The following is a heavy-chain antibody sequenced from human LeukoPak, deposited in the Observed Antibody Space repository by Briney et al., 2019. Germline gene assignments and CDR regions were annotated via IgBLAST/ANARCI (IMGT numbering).Heavy chain of an antibody. Sequence: SQTLSLTCAISGDSVSSNSAAWNWIRQSPSRGLEWLGRTYYRSKWYDNYAVSVKSRITVSPDTSRNQFSLQLNSVTPEDTAVYYCARSQGGAFDVWGQGTMVTVSS. CDR2: TYYRSKWYD. V-gene: IGHV6-1*01. CDR3: ARSQGGAFDV. J-gene: IGHJ3*01. CDR1: GDSVSSNSAA.